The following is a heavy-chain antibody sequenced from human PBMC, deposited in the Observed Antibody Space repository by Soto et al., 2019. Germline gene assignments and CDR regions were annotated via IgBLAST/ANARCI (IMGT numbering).Heavy chain of an antibody. CDR1: GGTFSSYA. D-gene: IGHD2-2*02. CDR3: ARPYCSSTSCYRYYYGMDV. V-gene: IGHV1-69*01. Sequence: QVQLVQSGAEVKKPGSSVKVSCKASGGTFSSYAISWVRQAPGQGLEWMGGIIPICGTANYAQKFQGRVTITADESTSTAYMELSSLRSEDTAVYYCARPYCSSTSCYRYYYGMDVWGQGTTVTVSS. J-gene: IGHJ6*02. CDR2: IIPICGTA.